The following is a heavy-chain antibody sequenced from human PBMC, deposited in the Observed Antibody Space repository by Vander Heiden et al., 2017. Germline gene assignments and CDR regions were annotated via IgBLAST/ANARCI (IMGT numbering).Heavy chain of an antibody. CDR3: AKDINYEYYLGIYFDY. D-gene: IGHD7-27*01. J-gene: IGHJ4*02. Sequence: EVQLVESGGGLVQPGRSLRLSCAASGFTFDDYAMHWVRQAPGKGLEWVSCISWNSGSIGYADSVKGLFTISRDNAKNSLYLQMNSLRAEDTALYYCAKDINYEYYLGIYFDYWGQGTLVTVSS. CDR1: GFTFDDYA. V-gene: IGHV3-9*01. CDR2: ISWNSGSI.